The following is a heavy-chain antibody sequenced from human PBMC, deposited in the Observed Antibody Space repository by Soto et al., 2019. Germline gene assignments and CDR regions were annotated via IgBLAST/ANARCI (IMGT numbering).Heavy chain of an antibody. CDR2: IHSSGAT. CDR3: GRQCSNKSRELCCFDP. Sequence: QLQLQESGQGLVKPSETLYLTCTVSDGSISSSTYSWGWIRQPPGKGLEWMGSIHSSGATYYNVSLKSRVTVSIQTCMSQCALKINFVPAADTGVSDGGRQCSNKSRELCCFDPWVQGTLV. V-gene: IGHV4-39*01. CDR1: DGSISSSTYS. D-gene: IGHD3-16*01. J-gene: IGHJ5*02.